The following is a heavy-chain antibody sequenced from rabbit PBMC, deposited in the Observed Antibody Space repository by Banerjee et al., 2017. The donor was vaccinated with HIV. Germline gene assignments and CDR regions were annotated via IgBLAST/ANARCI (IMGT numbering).Heavy chain of an antibody. CDR1: GFSFSNGYV. V-gene: IGHV1S45*01. Sequence: QEQLEESGGDLVKPEGSLTLTCTASGFSFSNGYVMCWVRQAPGKGLEWIADIATSSSGSTYYASWAKGRFTISKTSSTTVTLQMTSLTVADTATYFCARDAWGAEDFDLWGPGTLVTV. J-gene: IGHJ4*01. CDR2: IATSSSGST. CDR3: ARDAWGAEDFDL. D-gene: IGHD4-1*01.